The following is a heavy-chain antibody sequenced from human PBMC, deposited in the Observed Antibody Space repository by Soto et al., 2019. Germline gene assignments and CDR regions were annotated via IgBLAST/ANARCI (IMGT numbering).Heavy chain of an antibody. CDR1: GYTFTSYG. D-gene: IGHD3-22*01. V-gene: IGHV1-18*03. Sequence: GASVKVSCKASGYTFTSYGISWVRQAPGQGLEWMGWISAYNGNTNYAQKLQGRVTMTTDTSTSTAYMELRSLRSDGMAVYYCARDNEKGYYDSSGYYYWGQGTLVTVSS. CDR3: ARDNEKGYYDSSGYYY. CDR2: ISAYNGNT. J-gene: IGHJ4*02.